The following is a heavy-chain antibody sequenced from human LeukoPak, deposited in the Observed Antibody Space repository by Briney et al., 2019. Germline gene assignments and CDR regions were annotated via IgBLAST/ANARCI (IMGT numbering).Heavy chain of an antibody. Sequence: SETLSLTCAVYGGSFSDYYWSWIRQPPGKGLEWIGEINHSGSTNYNPSLKSRVTISVDTSKNQFSLKLSSVTAADTAVYYCARGFVVVPAAMLAWFDPWGQGTLVTVSS. CDR3: ARGFVVVPAAMLAWFDP. CDR1: GGSFSDYY. CDR2: INHSGST. D-gene: IGHD2-2*01. J-gene: IGHJ5*02. V-gene: IGHV4-34*01.